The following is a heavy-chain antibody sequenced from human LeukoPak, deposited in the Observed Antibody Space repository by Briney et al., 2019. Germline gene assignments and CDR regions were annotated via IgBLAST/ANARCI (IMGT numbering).Heavy chain of an antibody. CDR1: GYTLTELS. CDR2: FDPEDGET. V-gene: IGHV1-24*01. D-gene: IGHD6-19*01. Sequence: GASVKVSCKVSGYTLTELSMHWVRQAPGKGLEWMGGFDPEDGETIYAQKFQGRVTMTEDTSTDTAYMEPSSLRSEDTAVYYCATVALTYEQWLVPPYYYYGMDVWGQGTTVTVSS. J-gene: IGHJ6*02. CDR3: ATVALTYEQWLVPPYYYYGMDV.